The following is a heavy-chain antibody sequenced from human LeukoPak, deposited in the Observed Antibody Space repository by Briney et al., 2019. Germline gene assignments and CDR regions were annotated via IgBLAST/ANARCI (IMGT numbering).Heavy chain of an antibody. CDR3: ARLLGARGIDY. D-gene: IGHD1-26*01. V-gene: IGHV4-59*08. Sequence: SETLSLTCTVSAGSISSYYWSWIRQPAGKGLEWIGYIYYSGSTNYNPSLKSRVTISVDTSKNQFSLKLSSVTAADTAVYYCARLLGARGIDYWGQGTLVTVSS. J-gene: IGHJ4*02. CDR1: AGSISSYY. CDR2: IYYSGST.